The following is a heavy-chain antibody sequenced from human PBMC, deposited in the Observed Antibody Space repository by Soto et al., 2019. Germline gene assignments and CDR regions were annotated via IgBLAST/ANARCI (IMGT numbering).Heavy chain of an antibody. J-gene: IGHJ3*02. CDR2: IYYSGST. Sequence: SETLSLTCTVSGGSINSGGYYWSWIRQHPGKGLDWIGYIYYSGSTYYNPSLKSRVTISVNTSKNQLSLKLSSVTAADTAVYYCAREVPYNYSDSSGHTMGCAFDIGVQGTMVTVSS. CDR1: GGSINSGGYY. D-gene: IGHD3-22*01. V-gene: IGHV4-31*03. CDR3: AREVPYNYSDSSGHTMGCAFDI.